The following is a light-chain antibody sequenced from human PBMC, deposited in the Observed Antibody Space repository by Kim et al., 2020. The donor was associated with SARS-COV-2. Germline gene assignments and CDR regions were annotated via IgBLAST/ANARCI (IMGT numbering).Light chain of an antibody. Sequence: VSVGDRVTITCRASQSISSYLNWYQQKPGKAPKLLIYDASSLQSGVPSRFSGSGSGTDFTLTISSLQPEDFATYYCQQSYSTPRTFGQGTKVDIK. J-gene: IGKJ1*01. V-gene: IGKV1-39*01. CDR1: QSISSY. CDR3: QQSYSTPRT. CDR2: DAS.